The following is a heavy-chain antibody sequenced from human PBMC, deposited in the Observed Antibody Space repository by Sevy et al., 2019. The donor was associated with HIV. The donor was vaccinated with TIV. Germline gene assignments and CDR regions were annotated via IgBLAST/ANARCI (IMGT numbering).Heavy chain of an antibody. J-gene: IGHJ4*02. Sequence: GGSLRLSCTASGFSFSNYAMYWVRQAPGEGLEWAAVISTDGNIKDYADSVKGRFTISRDNFKNTLYLQMNSLRAEDSAVYYCASHCYGSTGYYYPLDYWGLGTLVTVSS. CDR2: ISTDGNIK. V-gene: IGHV3-30*04. CDR3: ASHCYGSTGYYYPLDY. D-gene: IGHD3-22*01. CDR1: GFSFSNYA.